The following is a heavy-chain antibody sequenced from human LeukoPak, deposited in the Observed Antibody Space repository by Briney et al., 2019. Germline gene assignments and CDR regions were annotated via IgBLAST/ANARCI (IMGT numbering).Heavy chain of an antibody. V-gene: IGHV2-5*01. CDR2: IYWNDDK. Sequence: CGPTLAKPPQTLTLTCTFSGFSLSTSGVGVGWIRQLPVKVLEWLALIYWNDDKRYSASLKSKLTITKDTSKNQVVLTTTNMDPVDTATYDCAHRHRIPYFDWGGEGTLV. D-gene: IGHD2-15*01. CDR1: GFSLSTSGVG. CDR3: AHRHRIPYFDW. J-gene: IGHJ4*02.